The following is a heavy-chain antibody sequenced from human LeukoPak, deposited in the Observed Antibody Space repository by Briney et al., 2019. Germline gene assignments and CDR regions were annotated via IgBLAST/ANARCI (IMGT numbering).Heavy chain of an antibody. Sequence: PGGSLRLSCAASGFTFRSYGMHWVRQAPGKGLEWVAFIRYDGSNKYYADSVKGRFTISRDNSKNTLYLQMHSLRAEDTAIYYCVNRDGGWLQSSGTDVWGQGTAVTVS. CDR3: VNRDGGWLQSSGTDV. V-gene: IGHV3-30*02. D-gene: IGHD5-24*01. CDR2: IRYDGSNK. J-gene: IGHJ6*02. CDR1: GFTFRSYG.